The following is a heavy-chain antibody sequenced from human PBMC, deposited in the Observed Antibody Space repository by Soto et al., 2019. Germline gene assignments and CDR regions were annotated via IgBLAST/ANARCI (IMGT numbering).Heavy chain of an antibody. CDR2: IYYSGNT. D-gene: IGHD2-2*01. CDR3: ARVNYSSTSCFLDY. J-gene: IGHJ4*02. CDR1: GGSISSGGYY. Sequence: SETLSLTCTVSGGSISSGGYYWSWIRQHPGKGLEWIGYIYYSGNTYYNPSLKSRVTISVDTSKNQFSLKLSSVTAADTAVYYCARVNYSSTSCFLDYWGQGTLVTVSS. V-gene: IGHV4-31*03.